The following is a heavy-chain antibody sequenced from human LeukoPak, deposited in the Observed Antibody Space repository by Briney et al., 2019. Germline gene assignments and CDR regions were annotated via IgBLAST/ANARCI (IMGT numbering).Heavy chain of an antibody. Sequence: ASVKASCKASGYTFTSYDINWVRQATGQGLEWMGWMNPNSGNTGYAQKFQGRVTMTRNTSISTAYMELSSLRSEDTAVYYCARAPDYYDSSGYYFDYWGQGTLVTVSS. CDR3: ARAPDYYDSSGYYFDY. CDR1: GYTFTSYD. D-gene: IGHD3-22*01. V-gene: IGHV1-8*01. CDR2: MNPNSGNT. J-gene: IGHJ4*02.